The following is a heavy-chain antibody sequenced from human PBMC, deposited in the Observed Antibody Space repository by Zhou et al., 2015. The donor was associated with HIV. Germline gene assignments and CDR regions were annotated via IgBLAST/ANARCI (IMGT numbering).Heavy chain of an antibody. CDR1: GGTFGNHA. CDR2: IIPVFGTA. J-gene: IGHJ2*01. Sequence: QVQLVQSGPEVKRLGSSVKVSCKASGGTFGNHAINWVRQAPGQGLEWMGGIIPVFGTANDAQKFQGRVSITADKSTSTAYMELSSLTSDDTAVYYCARDRGAARPDWRYFDLWGRGTLVSVSS. V-gene: IGHV1-69*06. CDR3: ARDRGAARPDWRYFDL. D-gene: IGHD6-6*01.